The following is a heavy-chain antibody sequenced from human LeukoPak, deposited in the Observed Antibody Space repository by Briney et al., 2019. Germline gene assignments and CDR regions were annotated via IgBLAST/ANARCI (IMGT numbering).Heavy chain of an antibody. CDR2: MYYRGST. CDR1: GGSINSSSYY. J-gene: IGHJ4*02. CDR3: ARGDPSSGWPPDFFFFDY. V-gene: IGHV4-39*07. Sequence: SETLSLTCTVSGGSINSSSYYWGWVRQPPGKGLEWIGSMYYRGSTYYNPSLKSRVTISVDTSKNQFSLKLSSVTAADTAVYYCARGDPSSGWPPDFFFFDYWGQGTLVTVSS. D-gene: IGHD6-19*01.